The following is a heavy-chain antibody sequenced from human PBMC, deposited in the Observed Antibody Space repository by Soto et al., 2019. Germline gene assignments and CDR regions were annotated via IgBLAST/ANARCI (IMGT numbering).Heavy chain of an antibody. J-gene: IGHJ4*02. V-gene: IGHV3-48*02. Sequence: VQLMESGGGLVYPGASLRHSCETSGFSFRDHSMNWVRQAPGKGLQWVSYISSTGDDIHYADSVKGRFTVSRDNAKNALFLQMNSLRDDDSAIYYCARLPKGSVVTGWGQGTLVTVSS. CDR3: ARLPKGSVVTG. CDR1: GFSFRDHS. CDR2: ISSTGDDI. D-gene: IGHD2-21*02.